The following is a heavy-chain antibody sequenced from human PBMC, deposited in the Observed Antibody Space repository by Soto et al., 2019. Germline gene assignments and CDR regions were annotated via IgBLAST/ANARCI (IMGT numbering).Heavy chain of an antibody. V-gene: IGHV1-3*01. CDR2: INASNGNT. CDR1: GYTFTSYD. Sequence: GASVKVSCKASGYTFTSYDMHWVRQAPGQRLEWMGWINASNGNTNYAQKFQGRVTITTDESTSTAYMELSSLRSEDTAVYYCARGNHRRLQLWYFDLWGRGTLVT. CDR3: ARGNHRRLQLWYFDL. D-gene: IGHD6-25*01. J-gene: IGHJ2*01.